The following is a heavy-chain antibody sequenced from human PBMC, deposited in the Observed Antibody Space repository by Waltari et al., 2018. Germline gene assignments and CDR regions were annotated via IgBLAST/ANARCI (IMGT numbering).Heavy chain of an antibody. Sequence: QVQLQESGPGLVKPSQTLSLTCTVSGGSISSGSYYWSWIRQPAGKGLEWIGRIYTSGSTNYNPPLKSRVTISVDTSKNQFSLKLSSVTAADTAVYYCARDLGYWGQGTLVTVSS. CDR1: GGSISSGSYY. CDR3: ARDLGY. V-gene: IGHV4-61*02. J-gene: IGHJ4*02. CDR2: IYTSGST.